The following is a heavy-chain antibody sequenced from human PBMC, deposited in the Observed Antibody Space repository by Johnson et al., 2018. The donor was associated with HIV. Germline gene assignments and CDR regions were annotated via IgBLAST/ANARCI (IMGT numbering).Heavy chain of an antibody. J-gene: IGHJ3*02. CDR2: ISWNSGSI. Sequence: QLVESGGGLVQPGRSLRLSCAASGFTFDDYAMHWVRQAPGKGLEWVSGISWNSGSIGYADSVKGRFTISRDNAKNSLYLQMNSLRAEDTALYYCAKDMEFEIAAKGSAFDIWGQGTMVTVSS. CDR1: GFTFDDYA. CDR3: AKDMEFEIAAKGSAFDI. V-gene: IGHV3-9*01. D-gene: IGHD6-6*01.